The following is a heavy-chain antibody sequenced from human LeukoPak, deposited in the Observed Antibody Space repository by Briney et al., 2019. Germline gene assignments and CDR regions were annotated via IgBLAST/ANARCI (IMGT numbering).Heavy chain of an antibody. CDR3: AKSVKGYGMDV. J-gene: IGHJ6*02. Sequence: GGSLRLSCAASGFTFSSYAVSGVRQAPGKGLEWVSAISGSGGSTYYADSVKGRFTIARDNSKNTLYLQMNSLRAEDTAVYYCAKSVKGYGMDVWGQGTTVTVSS. V-gene: IGHV3-23*01. CDR1: GFTFSSYA. CDR2: ISGSGGST.